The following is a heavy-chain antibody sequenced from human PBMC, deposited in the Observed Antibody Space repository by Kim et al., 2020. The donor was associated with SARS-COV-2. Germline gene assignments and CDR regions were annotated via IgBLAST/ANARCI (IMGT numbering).Heavy chain of an antibody. CDR3: AKELRGISCYPSNGMDV. Sequence: VKGRFTISRDNYKNTLYLELNRLRVEDTAVYYCAKELRGISCYPSNGMDVWGQGTTVTVSS. D-gene: IGHD2-2*01. V-gene: IGHV3-23*01. J-gene: IGHJ6*02.